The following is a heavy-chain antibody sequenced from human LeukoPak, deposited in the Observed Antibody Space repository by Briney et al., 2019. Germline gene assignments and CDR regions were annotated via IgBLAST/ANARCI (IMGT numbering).Heavy chain of an antibody. CDR2: IIPIFGTA. CDR1: GGTFSSYA. V-gene: IGHV1-69*06. CDR3: ARDALEDYYDSSGFGHPYQRRNWFDP. J-gene: IGHJ5*02. Sequence: SVKVSCKASGGTFSSYAISWVRQAPGQGLEWMGGIIPIFGTANYAQKFQGRVTITADKSTSTAYMELSSLRAEDTAVYYCARDALEDYYDSSGFGHPYQRRNWFDPWGQGTLVTVSS. D-gene: IGHD3-22*01.